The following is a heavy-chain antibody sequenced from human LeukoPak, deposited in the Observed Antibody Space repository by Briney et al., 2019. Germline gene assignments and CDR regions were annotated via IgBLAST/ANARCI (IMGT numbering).Heavy chain of an antibody. J-gene: IGHJ4*02. V-gene: IGHV4-39*01. CDR3: ASGYSYGFDY. CDR1: GVSISSRYSY. CDR2: IYYTGNT. D-gene: IGHD5-18*01. Sequence: WETLSLTCTVSGVSISSRYSYWGWIRQPPGMGLEWIGSIYYTGNTYYNASLKSQVSISIDTSKNQFSLKLTSVTAADTAVYYCASGYSYGFDYWGQGTLVTVSS.